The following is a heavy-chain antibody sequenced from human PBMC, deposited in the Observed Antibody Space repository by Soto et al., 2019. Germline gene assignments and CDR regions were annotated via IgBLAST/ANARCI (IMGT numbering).Heavy chain of an antibody. J-gene: IGHJ6*02. D-gene: IGHD5-18*01. CDR3: ARSSARGSYGPDCNGMDV. Sequence: VASVKVSCKASGYTFRSYGIDWVRQAPGQGLEWMGWISGYSGNTNHAQKFQGRVTMTTDIFTSTAYMELRSLRSDDTAVYYCARSSARGSYGPDCNGMDVWRPGTTVTVSS. CDR1: GYTFRSYG. V-gene: IGHV1-18*04. CDR2: ISGYSGNT.